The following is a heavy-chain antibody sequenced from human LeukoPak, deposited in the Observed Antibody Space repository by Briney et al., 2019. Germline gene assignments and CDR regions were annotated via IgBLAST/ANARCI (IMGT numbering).Heavy chain of an antibody. CDR3: ARLQCIGGSCDSVFDY. D-gene: IGHD5-24*01. V-gene: IGHV3-9*01. CDR2: ISWNSGSI. CDR1: GFTFGDYA. Sequence: QPGRSLRLSCAASGFTFGDYAMHWVRQAPGKGLEWVSGISWNSGSIGYADSVKGRFTISKDNAENSLYLQMNSLRAEDTAVYYCARLQCIGGSCDSVFDYWGQGTLVTVSS. J-gene: IGHJ4*02.